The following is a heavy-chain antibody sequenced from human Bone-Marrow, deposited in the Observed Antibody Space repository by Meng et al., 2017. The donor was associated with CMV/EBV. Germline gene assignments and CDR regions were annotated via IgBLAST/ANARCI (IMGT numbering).Heavy chain of an antibody. Sequence: GESLKISCAASGFTFSSYGMHWVRQAPGKGLEWVAFIRYDGSNKYYADSVKGRFTISRDNSKNTLYLQMNSLRAEDTAVYYCALYCSGGSCYSSGCGQGTLVTVSS. CDR2: IRYDGSNK. J-gene: IGHJ4*02. D-gene: IGHD2-15*01. CDR3: ALYCSGGSCYSSG. CDR1: GFTFSSYG. V-gene: IGHV3-30*02.